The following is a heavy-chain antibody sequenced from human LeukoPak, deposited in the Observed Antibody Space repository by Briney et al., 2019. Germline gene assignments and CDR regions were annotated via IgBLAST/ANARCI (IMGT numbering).Heavy chain of an antibody. CDR3: ARDFLGETGAGGY. CDR2: ISPSSKYN. J-gene: IGHJ4*02. V-gene: IGHV3-21*04. CDR1: GFTFSSYT. Sequence: GGSLRLSCAASGFTFSSYTMNWVRQAPGKGLEWVSSISPSSKYNLYADSVKGRFSISRDNAQNSLYLQMNTLRAEETAVYFCARDFLGETGAGGYWGQGTLVTVSS. D-gene: IGHD3-10*01.